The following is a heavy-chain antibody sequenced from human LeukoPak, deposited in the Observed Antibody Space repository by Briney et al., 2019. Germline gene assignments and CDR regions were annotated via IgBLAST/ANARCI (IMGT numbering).Heavy chain of an antibody. Sequence: SGGSLRLSCAASGFTFSNAWMSWVRQAPGKGLEWVGRIKSKTDGGTTDYAAPVKGRFTISRDDSKNTLYLQMNSLKTEDTAVYYCTTQDSYDILTGYYPNYWGQGTLVTVSS. D-gene: IGHD3-9*01. CDR1: GFTFSNAW. V-gene: IGHV3-15*01. CDR2: IKSKTDGGTT. J-gene: IGHJ4*02. CDR3: TTQDSYDILTGYYPNY.